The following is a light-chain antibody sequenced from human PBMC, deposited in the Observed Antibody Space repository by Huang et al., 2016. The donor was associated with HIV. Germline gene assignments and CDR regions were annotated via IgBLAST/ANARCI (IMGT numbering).Light chain of an antibody. J-gene: IGKJ1*01. CDR2: QAS. CDR3: QQYSSYIQWT. Sequence: DIQMTQSPSTLSASVGDRVTFMCRASQSVRSWLAWYQQKPGQAPKILIYQASTLQNGVPSRFSGSVSGTEFTLTISSLQPDDFATYYCQQYSSYIQWTFGQGTKVEI. V-gene: IGKV1-5*03. CDR1: QSVRSW.